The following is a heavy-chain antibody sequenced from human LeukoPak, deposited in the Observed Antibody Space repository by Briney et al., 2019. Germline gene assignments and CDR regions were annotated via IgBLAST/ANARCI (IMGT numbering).Heavy chain of an antibody. Sequence: ASVKVSCKASGGTFSSYAISWVRQAPGQGLEWMGRIIPILGIANYAQKFQGRVTITADKSTSTAYMELSSLRSEDTAVYYCARMASRDGGDVGYWGQGTLVTVSS. CDR1: GGTFSSYA. V-gene: IGHV1-69*04. CDR3: ARMASRDGGDVGY. D-gene: IGHD4-23*01. CDR2: IIPILGIA. J-gene: IGHJ4*02.